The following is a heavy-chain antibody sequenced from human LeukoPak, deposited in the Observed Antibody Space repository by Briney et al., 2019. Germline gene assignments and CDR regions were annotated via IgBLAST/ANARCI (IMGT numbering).Heavy chain of an antibody. CDR1: GGSISSSSYY. Sequence: SETLSLTCTVSGGSISSSSYYWGWIRQPPGKGLEWIGSIYYSGSTYYNPSLKSRVTISVDTSKNQFSLKLSSVTAADTALYYCARRNPESYSAFDYWGQGTLVTVSS. J-gene: IGHJ4*02. CDR2: IYYSGST. V-gene: IGHV4-39*01. D-gene: IGHD1-26*01. CDR3: ARRNPESYSAFDY.